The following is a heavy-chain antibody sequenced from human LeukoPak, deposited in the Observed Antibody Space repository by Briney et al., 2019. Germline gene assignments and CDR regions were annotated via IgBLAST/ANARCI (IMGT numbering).Heavy chain of an antibody. D-gene: IGHD3-10*01. CDR2: IKPDGSEK. CDR1: GFTFSTYW. V-gene: IGHV3-7*03. J-gene: IGHJ5*02. Sequence: PGGSLRLSCAASGFTFSTYWMGWVRQAPGKGLEWVAKIKPDGSEKDHVDSVKGRFTISRDNSKNTLYLQLNSLIAEDTAVYYCARQVWFGDPWGQGTLVTVSS. CDR3: ARQVWFGDP.